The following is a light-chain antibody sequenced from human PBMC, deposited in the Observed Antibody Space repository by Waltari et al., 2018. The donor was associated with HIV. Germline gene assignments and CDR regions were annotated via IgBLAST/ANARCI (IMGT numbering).Light chain of an antibody. CDR3: QQYGSSRRWT. Sequence: EIVVTQSPGTLSLSPGERATLSCRASQSVRSSNLAWYQQKPGQAPRLLIYGASNRATGIPDRVSGSGSGTDSTLTISRLEPEDFAVYYCQQYGSSRRWTFGQGTKVEIK. CDR2: GAS. J-gene: IGKJ1*01. V-gene: IGKV3-20*01. CDR1: QSVRSSN.